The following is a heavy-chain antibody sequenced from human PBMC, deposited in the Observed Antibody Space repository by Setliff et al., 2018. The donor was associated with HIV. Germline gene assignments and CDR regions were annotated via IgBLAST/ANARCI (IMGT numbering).Heavy chain of an antibody. CDR1: GLTFSRYG. V-gene: IGHV3-30*02. CDR2: IQYDESNK. CDR3: AKVGA. J-gene: IGHJ4*02. Sequence: GGSLRLSCAVSGLTFSRYGFHWVRQVPGKGLDWVTFIQYDESNKYYGDSVRGRFTISRDNSKNTLYLQMNSLRSEDTAVYYCAKVGAWGQGTLVTVSS.